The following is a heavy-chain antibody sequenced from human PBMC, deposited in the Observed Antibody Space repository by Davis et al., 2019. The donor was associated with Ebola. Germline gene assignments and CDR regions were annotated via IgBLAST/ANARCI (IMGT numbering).Heavy chain of an antibody. Sequence: GESLKISCAASGFTFSASAMHWVRQASGKGLEWVGRIRTRVNSYATEYAASVKGRFTISRDDSKNTVYLQMNSLETEDTAIYYCATPLGYCISTTYYATLMNGMDVWGQGTTVTVSS. D-gene: IGHD2-2*01. CDR3: ATPLGYCISTTYYATLMNGMDV. CDR1: GFTFSASA. CDR2: IRTRVNSYAT. J-gene: IGHJ6*02. V-gene: IGHV3-73*01.